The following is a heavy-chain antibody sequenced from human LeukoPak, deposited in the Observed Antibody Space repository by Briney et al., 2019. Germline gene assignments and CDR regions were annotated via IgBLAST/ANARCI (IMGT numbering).Heavy chain of an antibody. V-gene: IGHV1-8*01. CDR3: ARVGIIVGADFDH. D-gene: IGHD1-26*01. Sequence: ASVKVSCKASGYTFTSYDINWVRQATGQGLEWMGWMNPNSGNTGYAQKIQGRVTMTRNTSISTAYMELSSLRSEDTAVYYCARVGIIVGADFDHWGQGTLVTVSS. CDR2: MNPNSGNT. J-gene: IGHJ4*02. CDR1: GYTFTSYD.